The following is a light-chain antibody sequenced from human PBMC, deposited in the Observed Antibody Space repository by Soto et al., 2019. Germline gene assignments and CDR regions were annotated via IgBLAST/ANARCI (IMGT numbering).Light chain of an antibody. V-gene: IGKV1-5*01. Sequence: DIQMTQSPSTLSASVGDRVTITCRASQSISSWLAWYQQKPGKAPKLLIYDASSLESGVPSRFSGSGSGTEFTLNISSLQPDDFATYYCQQYNSYWTVGQGTKVEIK. CDR3: QQYNSYWT. J-gene: IGKJ1*01. CDR1: QSISSW. CDR2: DAS.